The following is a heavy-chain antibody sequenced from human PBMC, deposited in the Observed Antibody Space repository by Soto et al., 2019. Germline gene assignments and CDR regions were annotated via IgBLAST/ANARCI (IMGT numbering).Heavy chain of an antibody. CDR1: GHSISSSNYY. V-gene: IGHV4-39*07. Sequence: PSETLSLTCTVSGHSISSSNYYWGWIRQPPGKGLEWIGSIFYSGFTYYNPSLKSRVTISVDRSKNQFSLKLSSVTAADTAVYYCARGAQQWRVSFWGQGTLVTVSS. CDR2: IFYSGFT. J-gene: IGHJ4*02. CDR3: ARGAQQWRVSF. D-gene: IGHD6-19*01.